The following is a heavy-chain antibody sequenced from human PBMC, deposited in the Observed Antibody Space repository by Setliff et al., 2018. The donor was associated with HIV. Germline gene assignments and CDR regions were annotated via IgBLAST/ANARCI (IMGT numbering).Heavy chain of an antibody. CDR1: GYTFTSYG. D-gene: IGHD3-22*01. V-gene: IGHV1-69*10. CDR3: ARAAYGYDSSGYFFDY. CDR2: IYVPFGVT. J-gene: IGHJ4*02. Sequence: ASVKVSCKASGYTFTSYGITWVRQAPGQGLEWMGGIYVPFGVTSYEPKLEARLTIEADHSTSTVYMELSSLRSEDTAVYYCARAAYGYDSSGYFFDYWGQGTLVTVSS.